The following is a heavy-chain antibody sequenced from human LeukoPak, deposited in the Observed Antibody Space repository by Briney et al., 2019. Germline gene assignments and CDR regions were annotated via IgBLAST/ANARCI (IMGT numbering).Heavy chain of an antibody. J-gene: IGHJ3*02. Sequence: GGSLRLSCAASGFTFSSYEMNWVRQAPGKGLDWASYISSSGSSIYYADSVKGRFTISRDNAKNSLYLQMNSLRAEDTAVYYCAREGALTVTKDAFDIWGQGTMVTVSS. CDR2: ISSSGSSI. D-gene: IGHD4-17*01. V-gene: IGHV3-48*03. CDR3: AREGALTVTKDAFDI. CDR1: GFTFSSYE.